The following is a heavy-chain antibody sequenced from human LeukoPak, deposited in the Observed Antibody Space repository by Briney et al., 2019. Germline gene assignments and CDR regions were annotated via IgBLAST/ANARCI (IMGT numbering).Heavy chain of an antibody. J-gene: IGHJ4*02. CDR3: ARQLWLVRSAYFDY. CDR2: IYYSGST. Sequence: SETLSLTCTVSGGSISSSSYYWGWICQPPGKGLEWIGSIYYSGSTYYNPSLKSRVTISVDTSKNQFSLKLSSVTAADTAVYYCARQLWLVRSAYFDYWGQGTLVTVSS. V-gene: IGHV4-39*01. CDR1: GGSISSSSYY. D-gene: IGHD6-19*01.